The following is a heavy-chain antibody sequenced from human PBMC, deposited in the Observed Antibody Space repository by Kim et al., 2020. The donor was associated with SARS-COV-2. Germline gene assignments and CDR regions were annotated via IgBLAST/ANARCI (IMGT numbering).Heavy chain of an antibody. V-gene: IGHV6-1*01. Sequence: QTLSLTCAISGDSVSSNSATWTWIRQSPSRGLEWLGRTYYSSKWYSDYAISVKSRITINSDTSKNQFSLQLDSVTPEDTAVYYCAREGGRTYYMDVWGK. D-gene: IGHD3-16*01. CDR2: TYYSSKWYS. J-gene: IGHJ6*03. CDR3: AREGGRTYYMDV. CDR1: GDSVSSNSAT.